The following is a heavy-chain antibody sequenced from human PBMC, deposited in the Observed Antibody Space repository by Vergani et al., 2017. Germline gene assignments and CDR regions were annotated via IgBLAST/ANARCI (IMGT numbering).Heavy chain of an antibody. J-gene: IGHJ4*02. CDR1: GGSLSGYY. Sequence: QVQLQASGPGRVKPSQTLSLTCTVSGGSLSGYYWNWIRQTPGEGLEWIGYVEDSGYFNYNPSLKTRVSMSSDTSNNQFSLMLSSVTVADTAVYYCARSIVSQNPPDYFDNWGQGTLVTVSS. CDR2: VEDSGYF. D-gene: IGHD1-14*01. CDR3: ARSIVSQNPPDYFDN. V-gene: IGHV4-59*01.